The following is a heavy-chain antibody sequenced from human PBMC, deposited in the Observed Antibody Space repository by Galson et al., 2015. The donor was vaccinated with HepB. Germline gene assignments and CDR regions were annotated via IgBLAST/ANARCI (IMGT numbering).Heavy chain of an antibody. CDR1: GFTFSSYA. CDR2: IPYDGSYK. CDR3: AREGMAGTLDY. J-gene: IGHJ4*02. D-gene: IGHD6-19*01. Sequence: SLRLSCAASGFTFSSYAMHWVRQAPGKGLQWVAIIPYDGSYKYYADSVKGRFTISRDNSKNTLYLQMSSLRAEDTAVYYCAREGMAGTLDYWGQGTQITGSS. V-gene: IGHV3-30-3*01.